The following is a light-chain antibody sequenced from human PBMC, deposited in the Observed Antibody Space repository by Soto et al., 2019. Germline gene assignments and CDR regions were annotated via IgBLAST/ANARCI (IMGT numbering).Light chain of an antibody. CDR2: GNS. J-gene: IGLJ1*01. CDR1: SSNIGAGYD. Sequence: QSVLTQPPSVSGAPGPRVTLSCSGSSSNIGAGYDVHWYQQLPGAAPKLLIYGNSNRPSGVPDRFSGSKSGTSASLAITGLQAEEEADYYCQSYDSSLSGEGFGTGTKRTVL. CDR3: QSYDSSLSGEG. V-gene: IGLV1-40*01.